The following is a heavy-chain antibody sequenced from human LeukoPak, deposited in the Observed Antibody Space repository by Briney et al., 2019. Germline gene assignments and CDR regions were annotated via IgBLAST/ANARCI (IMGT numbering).Heavy chain of an antibody. V-gene: IGHV5-51*01. J-gene: IGHJ5*02. Sequence: GESLKISCKGSGSTFANYWIGWVRQLPGKGLEWMDIIYPGDSDTRYNPSFQDQVTISADKSISTAYLQWSSLKASDTAMYYCARQRFTMRAYAGNWFDPWGQGTLVTVSS. CDR3: ARQRFTMRAYAGNWFDP. CDR2: IYPGDSDT. D-gene: IGHD3-10*01. CDR1: GSTFANYW.